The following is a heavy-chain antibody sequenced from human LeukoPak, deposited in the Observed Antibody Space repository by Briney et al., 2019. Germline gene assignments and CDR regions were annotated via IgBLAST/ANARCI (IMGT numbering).Heavy chain of an antibody. CDR3: ARWGEDVKDSFDI. Sequence: PSETLSLTCSVSSGSISSGTSYWSWIRQHPGKGLEWIGYIYHTGNTYYNPSLKSRTTISVDTSKNQFSLNLRSVTAADTAVYFRARWGEDVKDSFDIWGQGTVVTVSS. V-gene: IGHV4-31*03. CDR1: SGSISSGTSY. D-gene: IGHD3-10*01. CDR2: IYHTGNT. J-gene: IGHJ3*02.